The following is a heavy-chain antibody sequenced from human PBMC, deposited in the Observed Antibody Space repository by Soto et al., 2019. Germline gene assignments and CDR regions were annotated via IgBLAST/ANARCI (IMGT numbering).Heavy chain of an antibody. V-gene: IGHV4-59*01. D-gene: IGHD6-6*01. CDR1: GGSINDFY. CDR3: ARVGGVAARTFDY. Sequence: PSETLSLTCTVSGGSINDFYWSWIRQPPGKGLEWIGYIYYSGSTDYNPSLKGRVTISVDTSKNQFSLKLRSVTAADTAVYYCARVGGVAARTFDYWDQGPLVTVSS. J-gene: IGHJ4*02. CDR2: IYYSGST.